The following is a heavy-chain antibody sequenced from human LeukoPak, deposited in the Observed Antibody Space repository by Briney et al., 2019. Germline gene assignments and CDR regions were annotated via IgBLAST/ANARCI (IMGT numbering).Heavy chain of an antibody. CDR3: ARGRGRYYYGSGSYPLDY. J-gene: IGHJ4*02. Sequence: PSETLSLTCTVSGDSIRSSPYYWGWVRQPPGKGLEWIGSIYYIGSTHYNPSLKRRVTISVDTSKNQFSLKLSSVTAADTAVYYCARGRGRYYYGSGSYPLDYWGQGTLVTVSS. D-gene: IGHD3-10*01. CDR2: IYYIGST. V-gene: IGHV4-39*07. CDR1: GDSIRSSPYY.